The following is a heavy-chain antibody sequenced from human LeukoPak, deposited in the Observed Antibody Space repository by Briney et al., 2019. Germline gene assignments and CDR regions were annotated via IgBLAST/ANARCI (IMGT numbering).Heavy chain of an antibody. J-gene: IGHJ4*02. D-gene: IGHD2-15*01. Sequence: SETLSLTCAVYGGSLSGYYWTWIRQTPGKGLEWIGEINYSGNTNYNRSLKSRVTISADTSKNQFSLRLSPVTAADTAVYYCARRGTAYCRGGNCYSDKYFDYWGQGTQVTVSS. V-gene: IGHV4-34*01. CDR3: ARRGTAYCRGGNCYSDKYFDY. CDR1: GGSLSGYY. CDR2: INYSGNT.